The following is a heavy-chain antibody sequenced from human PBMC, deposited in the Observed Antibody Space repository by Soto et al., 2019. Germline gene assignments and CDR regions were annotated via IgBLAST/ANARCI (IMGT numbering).Heavy chain of an antibody. D-gene: IGHD3-3*01. CDR2: ISGSGGST. Sequence: EVQLLESGGGLVQPGGSLRLSCAASGFTLSSYAMSWVRQAPGKGLEWVSAISGSGGSTYYADSVKGRFTISRDNSKNTLYLQMNSLRAEDTAVYYCAKDRGFLEWLSTYYYYMDVWGKGTTVTVSS. CDR3: AKDRGFLEWLSTYYYYMDV. V-gene: IGHV3-23*01. J-gene: IGHJ6*03. CDR1: GFTLSSYA.